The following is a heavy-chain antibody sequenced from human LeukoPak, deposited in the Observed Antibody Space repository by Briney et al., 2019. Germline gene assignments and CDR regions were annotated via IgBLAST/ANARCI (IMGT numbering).Heavy chain of an antibody. CDR2: MYYSGST. D-gene: IGHD3-3*01. J-gene: IGHJ3*02. Sequence: SETLSLTCTVSGGSISSSSYHWGWIRQPPGKGLEWIVSMYYSGSTYYNPSLKSRVTISVDTSKNQFSLKLSSVTAADTAVYYCARQNLLLRFSEWLNAFDIWGQGTMVTVSS. CDR1: GGSISSSSYH. CDR3: ARQNLLLRFSEWLNAFDI. V-gene: IGHV4-39*01.